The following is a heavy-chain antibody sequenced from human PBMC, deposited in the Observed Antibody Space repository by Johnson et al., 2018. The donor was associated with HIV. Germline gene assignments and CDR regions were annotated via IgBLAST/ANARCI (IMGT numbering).Heavy chain of an antibody. Sequence: QVQLVESGGGVVQPGRSLRLSCAASGFTFSSYGMHWVRHAPGKGLEWVAVISYDGSNKYYADSVKGRFTNSRDNSKNTLYLQMNSLRAEDTAVYYCAKSSDEYSSSSDAF. CDR1: GFTFSSYG. CDR3: AKSSDEYSSSSDAF. V-gene: IGHV3-30*18. J-gene: IGHJ3*01. D-gene: IGHD6-6*01. CDR2: ISYDGSNK.